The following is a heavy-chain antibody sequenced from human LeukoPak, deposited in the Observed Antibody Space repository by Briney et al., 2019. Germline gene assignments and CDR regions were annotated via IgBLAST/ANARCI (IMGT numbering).Heavy chain of an antibody. CDR3: ARGSSFPYYYYYMDV. CDR1: GGTFSSYA. CDR2: IIPIFGTA. J-gene: IGHJ6*03. Sequence: GASVKVSCKASGGTFSSYAISWVRQAPGQRLEWMGGIIPIFGTANYAQKFQGRVTITADESTSTAYMELSSLRSEDTAVYYCARGSSFPYYYYYMDVWGKGTTVTISS. V-gene: IGHV1-69*13. D-gene: IGHD6-13*01.